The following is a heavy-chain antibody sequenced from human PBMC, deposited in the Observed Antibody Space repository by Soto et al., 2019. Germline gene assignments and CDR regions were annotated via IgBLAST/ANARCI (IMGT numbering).Heavy chain of an antibody. V-gene: IGHV3-33*01. Sequence: GRTLRLSCAGSGFTFSSYGMHWVLQALGKGMEWVAVIWYAGSNKYYADSVTGRFTISRDNSKNTLYLKMNSLRAEATDVYYCARVLTSSGYYYLDSWGKGPLVTVS. J-gene: IGHJ4*02. CDR3: ARVLTSSGYYYLDS. D-gene: IGHD3-22*01. CDR2: IWYAGSNK. CDR1: GFTFSSYG.